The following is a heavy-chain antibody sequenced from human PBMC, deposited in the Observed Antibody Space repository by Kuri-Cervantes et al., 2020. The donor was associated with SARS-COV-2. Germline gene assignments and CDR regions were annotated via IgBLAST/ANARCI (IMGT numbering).Heavy chain of an antibody. J-gene: IGHJ4*02. CDR1: GFTFSSYS. CDR3: ASALLMGGDYVGVIDY. D-gene: IGHD4-23*01. Sequence: GESLKISCAASGFTFSSYSMNWVRQAPGKGLEWVSSISSSSSYIYYADSVKGRFTISRDNSKNTLYLQMNSLRAEDTAVYYCASALLMGGDYVGVIDYWGQGTLVTVSS. V-gene: IGHV3-21*01. CDR2: ISSSSSYI.